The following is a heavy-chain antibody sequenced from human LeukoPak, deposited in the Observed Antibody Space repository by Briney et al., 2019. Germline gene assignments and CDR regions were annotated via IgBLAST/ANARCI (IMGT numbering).Heavy chain of an antibody. D-gene: IGHD6-19*01. J-gene: IGHJ4*02. Sequence: ASVKVSCKASGYTFTSYAMNWVRQAPGQGLEWMGRIIPILGIANYAQKFQGRVTITADKSTSTAYMELSSLRSEDTAVYYCARGLDSSGPFDYWGQGTLVTVSS. CDR2: IIPILGIA. CDR3: ARGLDSSGPFDY. CDR1: GYTFTSYA. V-gene: IGHV1-69*04.